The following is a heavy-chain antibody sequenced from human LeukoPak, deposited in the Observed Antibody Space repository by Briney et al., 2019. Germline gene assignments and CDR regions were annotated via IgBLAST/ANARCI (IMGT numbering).Heavy chain of an antibody. CDR1: GGSISSSSYY. Sequence: SETLSLTCTVSGGSISSSSYYWGWIRQPPGKGLEWIGSIYYSGSTYYNPSLKSRVTISVDTSKNQFSLKLSSVTAADTAVYYCARAKEGYDSSGYVDFDYWGQGTLVTVSS. V-gene: IGHV4-39*07. CDR2: IYYSGST. CDR3: ARAKEGYDSSGYVDFDY. J-gene: IGHJ4*02. D-gene: IGHD3-22*01.